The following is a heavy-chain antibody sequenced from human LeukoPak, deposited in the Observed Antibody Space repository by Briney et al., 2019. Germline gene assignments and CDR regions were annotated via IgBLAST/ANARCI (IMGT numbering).Heavy chain of an antibody. J-gene: IGHJ4*02. CDR3: ARGLRSRGGL. Sequence: ASVKVSCKASGYTLTSYDINWVRQATGRGLEWMGWMNPNSGNTGYAQKFQGRVTMTRNTSISTAYMELSSLRSEDTAMYYCARGLRSRGGLWGQGTLVTVSS. D-gene: IGHD3-10*01. V-gene: IGHV1-8*01. CDR1: GYTLTSYD. CDR2: MNPNSGNT.